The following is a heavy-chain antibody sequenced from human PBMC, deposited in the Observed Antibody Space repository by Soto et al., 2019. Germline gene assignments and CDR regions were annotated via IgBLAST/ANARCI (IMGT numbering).Heavy chain of an antibody. J-gene: IGHJ6*02. D-gene: IGHD4-17*01. CDR2: IWYDGSNK. V-gene: IGHV3-33*01. CDR3: ARASTVVTRMDV. Sequence: GGSLILSCAASGFTFSSYGMHWVRQAPGKGLEWVAVIWYDGSNKYYADSVKGRFTISRDNSKNTLYLQMNSLRAEDTAVYYCARASTVVTRMDVWGQGTTVTVSS. CDR1: GFTFSSYG.